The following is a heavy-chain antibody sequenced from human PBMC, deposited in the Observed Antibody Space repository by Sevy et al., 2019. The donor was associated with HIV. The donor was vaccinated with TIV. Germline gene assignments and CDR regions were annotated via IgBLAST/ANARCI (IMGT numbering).Heavy chain of an antibody. Sequence: GGSLRLSCVGSGFTFREYSMNWVRQAPGKGLEWVSYISGSSTTIEHADSVKGRFSISRDNADNSVFLQMNRLRVEDTAVYYCARSLAASENWFDPRGQGTLVTVSS. D-gene: IGHD6-25*01. CDR2: ISGSSTTI. CDR1: GFTFREYS. V-gene: IGHV3-48*01. J-gene: IGHJ5*02. CDR3: ARSLAASENWFDP.